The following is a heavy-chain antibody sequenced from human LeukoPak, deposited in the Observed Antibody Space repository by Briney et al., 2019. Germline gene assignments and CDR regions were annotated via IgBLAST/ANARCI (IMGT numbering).Heavy chain of an antibody. D-gene: IGHD3-22*01. V-gene: IGHV3-23*01. CDR3: AKGNTYYYDSSGYYSGAFDI. CDR1: GFTFSRLA. Sequence: GGSLRLSCAASGFTFSRLAMTWVRQAPGKGLEWVSTISASGPYYADAVRGRFTISRDNSKNTLYLQMNSLRAEDTAVYYCAKGNTYYYDSSGYYSGAFDIWGQGTMVTVSS. J-gene: IGHJ3*02. CDR2: ISASGP.